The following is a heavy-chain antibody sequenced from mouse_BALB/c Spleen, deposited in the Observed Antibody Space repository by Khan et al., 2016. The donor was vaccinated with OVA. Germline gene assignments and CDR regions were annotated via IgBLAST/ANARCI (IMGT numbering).Heavy chain of an antibody. Sequence: VQLQQSGVEVVKPGASVKLSCKASGYTFTTYDINWVRQRPEQGLEWIGWIFPGDGTTKFNEKFKGKATLTTDKSSNTAYMHLSRLTSEDSAVYFCARDTAMDYWGQGTSVTVSS. CDR1: GYTFTTYD. V-gene: IGHV1S56*01. J-gene: IGHJ4*01. CDR2: IFPGDGTT. CDR3: ARDTAMDY.